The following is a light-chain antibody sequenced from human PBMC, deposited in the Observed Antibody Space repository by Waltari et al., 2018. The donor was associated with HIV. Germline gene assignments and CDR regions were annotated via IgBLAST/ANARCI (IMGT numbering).Light chain of an antibody. J-gene: IGLJ2*01. CDR2: ANV. CDR1: LSNVGAGYV. Sequence: QLVLTQPPSLSLALGLSLTITCHRLLSNVGAGYVLYSYHHIPGTAPRIPLYANVNRPSGVPDRFCGSKSSSSASLGISRLKAEDEADYYCQSYDSRLSGVVFGGGTRLTVL. V-gene: IGLV1-40*01. CDR3: QSYDSRLSGVV.